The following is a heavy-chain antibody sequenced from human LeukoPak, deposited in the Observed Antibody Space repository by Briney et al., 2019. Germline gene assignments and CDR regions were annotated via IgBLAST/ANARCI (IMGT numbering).Heavy chain of an antibody. CDR3: ARDGSILTGYLHFDY. V-gene: IGHV3-21*01. Sequence: PGGSLRLSCAASGFTFSSYSMNWVRQAPGRGLEWVSSISSSSSYIYYADSVKGRFTISRDNAKNSLYLQMNSLRAEDTAVYYCARDGSILTGYLHFDYWGQGTLVTVSS. CDR2: ISSSSSYI. J-gene: IGHJ4*02. D-gene: IGHD3-9*01. CDR1: GFTFSSYS.